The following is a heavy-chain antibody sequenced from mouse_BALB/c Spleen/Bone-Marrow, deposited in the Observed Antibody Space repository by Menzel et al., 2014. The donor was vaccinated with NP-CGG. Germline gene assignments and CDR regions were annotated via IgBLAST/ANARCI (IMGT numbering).Heavy chain of an antibody. CDR3: ARSPSYGNYVDY. J-gene: IGHJ4*01. V-gene: IGHV1-14*01. Sequence: EVKLQESGPELVKPGASVKMSCKASGYTFTSYVMHWVKQKPGQGLEWIGYINPYNDGTKYNEKFKGKATLTSDKSSSTAYMELSSLTSEDSAVYYCARSPSYGNYVDYWGQGTSVTVSP. CDR1: GYTFTSYV. CDR2: INPYNDGT. D-gene: IGHD2-10*02.